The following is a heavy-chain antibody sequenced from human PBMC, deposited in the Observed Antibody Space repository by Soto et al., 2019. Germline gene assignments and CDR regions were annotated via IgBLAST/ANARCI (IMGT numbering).Heavy chain of an antibody. D-gene: IGHD6-19*01. Sequence: LSLTCSVSGGSISGSYWSWIRQSPGMGLEWLGYVYYTGSTNYSPSLRSRVSISVDTSKNEFSLRLSSVTAADTAVYFCARSVAVPGAHIDYWGQGTQVTVSS. J-gene: IGHJ4*02. CDR2: VYYTGST. CDR1: GGSISGSY. CDR3: ARSVAVPGAHIDY. V-gene: IGHV4-59*01.